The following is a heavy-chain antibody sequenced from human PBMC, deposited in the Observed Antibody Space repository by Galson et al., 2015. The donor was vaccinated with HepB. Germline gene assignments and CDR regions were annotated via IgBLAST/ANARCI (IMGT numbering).Heavy chain of an antibody. CDR1: GFGFSDSA. D-gene: IGHD6-13*01. Sequence: SLRLSCAASGFGFSDSAIHWVRQASGKGLEWVGRIRGKSNNYATEYSASVKGRFTISRDDSKNTAFLQMNSLKTDDTAIYHCIRQGEAGLFDYWGQGTLVTVSS. CDR2: IRGKSNNYAT. V-gene: IGHV3-73*01. CDR3: IRQGEAGLFDY. J-gene: IGHJ4*02.